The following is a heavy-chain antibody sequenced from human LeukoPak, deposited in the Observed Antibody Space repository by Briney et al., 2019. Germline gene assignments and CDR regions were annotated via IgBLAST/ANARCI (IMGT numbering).Heavy chain of an antibody. CDR1: GFTFSSYW. D-gene: IGHD3-9*01. Sequence: GGSLRLSCAASGFTFSSYWMSWVRQAPGKGLEWVANIKQDGSEKYYVDSVKGRFTISRDNAKNSLYLQMNSLRAEDTAVYYCVRDRYDILTGYNDAFDIWGQGTMVTVSS. V-gene: IGHV3-7*01. J-gene: IGHJ3*02. CDR3: VRDRYDILTGYNDAFDI. CDR2: IKQDGSEK.